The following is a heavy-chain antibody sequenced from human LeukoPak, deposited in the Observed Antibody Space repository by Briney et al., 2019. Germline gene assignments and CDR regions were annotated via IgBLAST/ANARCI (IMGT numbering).Heavy chain of an antibody. Sequence: PGGSLRLSCAASGFTFNSYAMYWVRQAPGKGLEWVSGIFGSGGSAHYADSVKGRFTISRDNSKNTLYLQMNSLRAEDTAVYYCARQREYSSSSGRYYFDYWGQGTLVTVSS. D-gene: IGHD6-6*01. J-gene: IGHJ4*02. CDR3: ARQREYSSSSGRYYFDY. V-gene: IGHV3-23*01. CDR1: GFTFNSYA. CDR2: IFGSGGSA.